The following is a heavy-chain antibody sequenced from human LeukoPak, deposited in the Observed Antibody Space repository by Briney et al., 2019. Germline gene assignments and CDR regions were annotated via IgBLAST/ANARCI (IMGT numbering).Heavy chain of an antibody. CDR2: ISSSSSTI. CDR3: AREHCSSTSCPKLNWFDP. V-gene: IGHV3-48*01. CDR1: GFTFSSYS. Sequence: PGGSLRLSCAASGFTFSSYSRNWVRQAPWKGLEWVSYISSSSSTIYYADSVKGRFTISRDNAKNSLYLQMNSLRAEDTAVYYCAREHCSSTSCPKLNWFDPWGQGTLVTVSS. D-gene: IGHD2-2*01. J-gene: IGHJ5*02.